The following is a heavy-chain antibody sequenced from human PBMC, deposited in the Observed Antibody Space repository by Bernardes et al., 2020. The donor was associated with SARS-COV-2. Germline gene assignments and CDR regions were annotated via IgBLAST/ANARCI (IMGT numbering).Heavy chain of an antibody. CDR1: GGSISSGDYY. J-gene: IGHJ4*02. V-gene: IGHV4-31*11. CDR3: ARALYSERGYYFDY. D-gene: IGHD4-4*01. Sequence: SETLSLTCVVSGGSISSGDYYWSWIRQHPGKGLEWIGYIYYSGKTFYNPSLKNPVTISVDTSNNQFSLELSSVTAADTAIYFCARALYSERGYYFDYWGQGTLVTVSS. CDR2: IYYSGKT.